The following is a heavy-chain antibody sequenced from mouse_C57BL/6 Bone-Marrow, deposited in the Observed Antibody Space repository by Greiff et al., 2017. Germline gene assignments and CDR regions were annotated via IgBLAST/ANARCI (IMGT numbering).Heavy chain of an antibody. J-gene: IGHJ3*01. CDR3: ARESIATVVATPPWFAY. CDR1: GYTFTSYW. D-gene: IGHD1-1*01. V-gene: IGHV1-50*01. Sequence: QVQLQQPGAELVKPGASVKLSCKASGYTFTSYWMQWVKQRPGQGLEWIGEIDPSDSYTNYNQKFKGKATLTVDTSSSTAYMQLSSLTSEDSAVYYCARESIATVVATPPWFAYWGQGTLATVSA. CDR2: IDPSDSYT.